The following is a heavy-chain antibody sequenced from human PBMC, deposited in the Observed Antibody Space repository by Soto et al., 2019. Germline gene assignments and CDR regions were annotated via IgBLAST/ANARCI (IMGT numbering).Heavy chain of an antibody. V-gene: IGHV4-59*01. Sequence: SETLSLTCTVAGGSLSSDYWSWIRQPPGKGLEWIGYIYYSGSTNYNPSLKSRVTISVDTSKNQFSLKLSSVTAADTAVYYCARGYSSSPSGYYYYGMDVWGQGTTVTVSS. CDR1: GGSLSSDY. D-gene: IGHD6-6*01. CDR3: ARGYSSSPSGYYYYGMDV. J-gene: IGHJ6*02. CDR2: IYYSGST.